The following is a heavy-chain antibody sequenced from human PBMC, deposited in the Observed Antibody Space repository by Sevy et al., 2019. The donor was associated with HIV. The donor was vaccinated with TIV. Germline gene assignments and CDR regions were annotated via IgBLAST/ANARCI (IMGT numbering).Heavy chain of an antibody. D-gene: IGHD6-19*01. Sequence: GGSLRLSCAASGFTFSSYSMNWVRQAPGKGLEWVSYISSSSSTIYYADSVKGRFTISRDNAKNSLYLQMNSLRDEDTAVYYCGLKIAVAGPSYYYYYMDVWGKGTTVTVSS. CDR3: GLKIAVAGPSYYYYYMDV. J-gene: IGHJ6*03. V-gene: IGHV3-48*02. CDR2: ISSSSSTI. CDR1: GFTFSSYS.